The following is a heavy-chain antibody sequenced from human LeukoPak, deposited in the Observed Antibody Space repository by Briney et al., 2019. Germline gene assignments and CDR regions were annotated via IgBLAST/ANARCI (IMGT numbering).Heavy chain of an antibody. Sequence: SETLSLTCTVSGGSISSSSYYWGWIRQPPGKGLEWIGSIYYSGSTNYNPSLKSRVTISVDTSKNQFSLKLSSVTAADTAVYYCARGPLAAAGLYYYYYYGMDVWGQGTTVTVSS. J-gene: IGHJ6*02. CDR1: GGSISSSSYY. V-gene: IGHV4-39*07. D-gene: IGHD6-13*01. CDR3: ARGPLAAAGLYYYYYYGMDV. CDR2: IYYSGST.